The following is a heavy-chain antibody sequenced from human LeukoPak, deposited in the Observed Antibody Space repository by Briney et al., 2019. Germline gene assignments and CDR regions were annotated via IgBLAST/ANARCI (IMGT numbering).Heavy chain of an antibody. D-gene: IGHD7-27*01. Sequence: SETLSLTCTVSGGSISSSSYYWGWIRQPPGKGLEWIGSIYYSGSTYYNPSLKSRVTISVDTSKNQFSLKLSPVTAADTAVYYCARHSGLVSNWGYWGQGTLVTVSS. CDR1: GGSISSSSYY. V-gene: IGHV4-39*01. CDR2: IYYSGST. CDR3: ARHSGLVSNWGY. J-gene: IGHJ4*02.